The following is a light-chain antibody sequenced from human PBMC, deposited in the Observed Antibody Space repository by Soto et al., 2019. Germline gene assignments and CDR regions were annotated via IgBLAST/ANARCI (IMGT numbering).Light chain of an antibody. CDR1: ESVSNW. CDR2: KAS. Sequence: DIQMTQSPSTLSASVGDRVTITCRASESVSNWLAWYQQKPGKAPKLLIYKASTLQSGVPSRFSGSGSGTDFTLPISGLQTDDFATYFCQHYNNDIQWTFGRGTKVEI. J-gene: IGKJ1*01. V-gene: IGKV1-5*03. CDR3: QHYNNDIQWT.